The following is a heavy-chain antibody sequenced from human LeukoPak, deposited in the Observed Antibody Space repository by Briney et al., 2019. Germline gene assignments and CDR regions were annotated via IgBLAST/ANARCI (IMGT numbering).Heavy chain of an antibody. CDR3: ARVSRGAGTWYYFDY. Sequence: SETLSLTCTVSGGSISSVSYYWGWIRQPPGKGLEWIGSMYYSGSTYYNPSLKSRVTISVDTSKNQFSLKLSSVTAADTAVYYCARVSRGAGTWYYFDYWGQGTLVTVSS. J-gene: IGHJ4*02. D-gene: IGHD6-19*01. V-gene: IGHV4-39*07. CDR2: MYYSGST. CDR1: GGSISSVSYY.